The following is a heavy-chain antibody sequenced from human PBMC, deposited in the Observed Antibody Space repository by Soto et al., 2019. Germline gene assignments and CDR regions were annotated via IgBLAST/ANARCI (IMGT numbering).Heavy chain of an antibody. CDR3: ARGGLEWLFANWFDP. D-gene: IGHD3-3*01. V-gene: IGHV3-7*01. J-gene: IGHJ5*02. Sequence: GGSLRLSCTASGFTFSSYWMSWVRQAPGKGLEWVANIKQDGSEKYYVDSVKGRFTISRDNAKNSLYLQMNSLRAEDTAVYYCARGGLEWLFANWFDPWGQGTLVTVSS. CDR1: GFTFSSYW. CDR2: IKQDGSEK.